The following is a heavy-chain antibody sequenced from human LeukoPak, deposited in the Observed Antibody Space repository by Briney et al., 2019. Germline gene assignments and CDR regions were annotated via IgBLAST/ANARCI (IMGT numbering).Heavy chain of an antibody. J-gene: IGHJ4*02. CDR1: RFTFSRYA. CDR3: ARASGTNGVGIRKYYFDY. D-gene: IGHD2-8*01. CDR2: ISYDGGNK. Sequence: GGSLRLSCVVSRFTFSRYAMHWVRQAPGKGLEWVAVISYDGGNKYYADSVKGRFTISRDNSKNTLYLQMNSLRAEDTAVYYCARASGTNGVGIRKYYFDYWGQGTLVTVSS. V-gene: IGHV3-30-3*01.